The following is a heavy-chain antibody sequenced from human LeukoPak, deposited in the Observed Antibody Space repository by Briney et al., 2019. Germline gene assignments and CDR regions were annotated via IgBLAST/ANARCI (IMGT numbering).Heavy chain of an antibody. CDR1: GGSISSYY. V-gene: IGHV4-4*09. CDR3: ARSPYTYYYDSSGYYYALD. CDR2: IYTSGST. Sequence: SETLSLTCTVSGGSISSYYWSWLRQPPGKGLEWIGYIYTSGSTNYNPSLKSRVTRSVDTSKNQFSLKLSSVTAADTAVYYCARSPYTYYYDSSGYYYALDWGQGTLVTVSS. J-gene: IGHJ4*02. D-gene: IGHD3-22*01.